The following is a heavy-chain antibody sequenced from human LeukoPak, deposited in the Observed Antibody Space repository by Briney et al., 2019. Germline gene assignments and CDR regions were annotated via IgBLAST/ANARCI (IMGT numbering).Heavy chain of an antibody. Sequence: GGSLRLSCAASGFTFSDYYMSWIRQAPGKGLEWVSYIGSSSSYTNYADSVKGRFTISRDNAKNSLYLQMNSLRAEDTAVYYCARGDYDILTGYPYGYYYYGMDVWGKGTTVTVSS. D-gene: IGHD3-9*01. CDR1: GFTFSDYY. V-gene: IGHV3-11*06. CDR2: IGSSSSYT. J-gene: IGHJ6*04. CDR3: ARGDYDILTGYPYGYYYYGMDV.